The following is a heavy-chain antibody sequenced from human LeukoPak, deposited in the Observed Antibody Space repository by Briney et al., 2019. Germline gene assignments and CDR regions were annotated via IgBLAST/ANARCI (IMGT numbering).Heavy chain of an antibody. CDR3: ARGPPGGRNNWFDP. V-gene: IGHV4-34*01. CDR2: INHSGST. D-gene: IGHD4-23*01. Sequence: SXXLSLTCAVYGGSFSGYYWSWVRQPPGKGLEWIGEINHSGSTNYNPSLKSRVTISVDTSKNQFSLKLSSVTAADTAVYYCARGPPGGRNNWFDPWGQGTLVTVSS. J-gene: IGHJ5*02. CDR1: GGSFSGYY.